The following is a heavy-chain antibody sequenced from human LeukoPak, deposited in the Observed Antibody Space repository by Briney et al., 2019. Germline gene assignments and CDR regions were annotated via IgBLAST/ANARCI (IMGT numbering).Heavy chain of an antibody. Sequence: PGGSLRLACAASGFTFSGYYMSWIRQAPGKGLEWVSYISSSSSSTNYADSVKGRFTISRDNAKNSLYLQMNSLRAEDTAVYYRSRESGGGIAAAGRFFYCGQGNLVTASS. V-gene: IGHV3-11*06. CDR2: ISSSSSST. J-gene: IGHJ4*02. CDR1: GFTFSGYY. D-gene: IGHD6-13*01. CDR3: SRESGGGIAAAGRFFY.